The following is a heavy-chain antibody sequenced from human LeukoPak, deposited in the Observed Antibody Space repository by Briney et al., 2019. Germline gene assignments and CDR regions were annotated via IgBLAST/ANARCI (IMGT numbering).Heavy chain of an antibody. CDR3: ARDRLHYGEYEKTFDY. CDR1: GFTFSSYW. D-gene: IGHD4-17*01. V-gene: IGHV3-7*01. J-gene: IGHJ4*02. CDR2: IKQDGSEK. Sequence: PGGSLRLSRAASGFTFSSYWMSWVRQAPGKGLEWVANIKQDGSEKYYVDSVKGRFTISRDNAKKSLYLQMNSLRAEDSAVYYCARDRLHYGEYEKTFDYWGQGTLVTVSS.